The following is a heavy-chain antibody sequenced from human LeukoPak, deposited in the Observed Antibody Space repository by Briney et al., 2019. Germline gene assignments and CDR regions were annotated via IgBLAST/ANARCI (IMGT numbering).Heavy chain of an antibody. CDR1: GGSFSGYY. CDR3: ARDGSIID. Sequence: SETLSLTCAVYGGSFSGYYWSWIRQPPGKGLEWIGEINHSGSTNYNPSLKSRVTISVDTSKNQFSLKLSSVTAADTAVYYCARDGSIIDWGQGTLVTVSS. D-gene: IGHD3-16*02. V-gene: IGHV4-34*01. J-gene: IGHJ4*02. CDR2: INHSGST.